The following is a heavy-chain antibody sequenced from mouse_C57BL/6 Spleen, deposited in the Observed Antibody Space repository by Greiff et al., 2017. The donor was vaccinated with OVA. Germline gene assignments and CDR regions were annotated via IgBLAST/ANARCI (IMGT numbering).Heavy chain of an antibody. D-gene: IGHD2-12*01. J-gene: IGHJ2*01. CDR3: ARGDYSYFDY. V-gene: IGHV1-52*01. Sequence: QVQLQQSGAELVRPGSSVKLSCKASGYTFTSYWMHWVKQRPIQGLEWIGNIDPSDSETHYNQKFKDKATLTVDKSSSTAYMQLSSLTSEDSAVYYCARGDYSYFDYWGQGTTLTVSS. CDR2: IDPSDSET. CDR1: GYTFTSYW.